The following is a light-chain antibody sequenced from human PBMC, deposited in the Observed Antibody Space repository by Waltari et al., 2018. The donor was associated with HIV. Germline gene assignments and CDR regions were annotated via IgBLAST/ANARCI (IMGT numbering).Light chain of an antibody. J-gene: IGLJ1*01. CDR1: SSDIGGYNY. V-gene: IGLV2-14*01. CDR3: SSYTSSNTLV. Sequence: QSALTQPASVSGSPGQSITISCTATSSDIGGYNYVSWYQHHPGKAPKLMIYEVSNRPSGVSNRFSGSKSGNTASLTISGLQAEDEADYYCSSYTSSNTLVFGTGTKVTVL. CDR2: EVS.